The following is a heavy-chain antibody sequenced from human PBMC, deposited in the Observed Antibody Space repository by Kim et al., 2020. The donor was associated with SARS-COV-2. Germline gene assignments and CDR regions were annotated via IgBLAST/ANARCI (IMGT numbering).Heavy chain of an antibody. CDR2: IYSGGST. CDR3: AREKHDFWSGYPRFDAFDI. Sequence: GGSLRLSCAASGFTVSSNYMSWVRQAPGKGLEWVSVIYSGGSTYYADSVTGRFTISRDNSKNTLDLQMNGLRAEDTAVYYCAREKHDFWSGYPRFDAFDIWGQGAMVTVSS. CDR1: GFTVSSNY. D-gene: IGHD3-3*01. V-gene: IGHV3-53*01. J-gene: IGHJ3*02.